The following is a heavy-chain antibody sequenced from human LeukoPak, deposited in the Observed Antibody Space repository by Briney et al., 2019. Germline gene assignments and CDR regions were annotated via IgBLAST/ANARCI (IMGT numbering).Heavy chain of an antibody. CDR1: GYSFTSYW. Sequence: GESLRISCKGSGYSFTSYWIAWVRQVPGKGLEWMGIIYPGDSDTRYSPSFQGQVTISADKSISTAYLQWSSLKASDTAMYYCARQGGYSGYEDPYYFDYWGQGTLVTVSS. V-gene: IGHV5-51*01. D-gene: IGHD5-12*01. J-gene: IGHJ4*02. CDR2: IYPGDSDT. CDR3: ARQGGYSGYEDPYYFDY.